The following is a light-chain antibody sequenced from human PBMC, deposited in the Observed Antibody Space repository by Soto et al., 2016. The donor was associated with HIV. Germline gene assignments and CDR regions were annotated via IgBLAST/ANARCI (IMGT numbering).Light chain of an antibody. CDR1: QSINKW. J-gene: IGKJ1*01. CDR2: KAS. V-gene: IGKV1-5*03. CDR3: QQYNSYRT. Sequence: DIRMTQSPSTLSASLGDRVTITCRASQSINKWLAWYQQKPGKAPNLLIYKASTSQSGVPSTFSGSGSGTEFTLTISSLQPDDFATYYCQQYNSYRTFGRGTKVEIK.